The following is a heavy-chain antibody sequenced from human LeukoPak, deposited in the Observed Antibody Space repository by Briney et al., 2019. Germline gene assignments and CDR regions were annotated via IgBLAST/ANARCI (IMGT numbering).Heavy chain of an antibody. J-gene: IGHJ4*02. Sequence: GASVKVSCKASGGTFSSYAISWVRQAPGQGLEWMGIINPSGGSTSYAQKFQGRVTMTRDTSTSTVYMELSSLRSEDTAVYYCARVMPVKPNLRYSGSYSGSDYWGQGTLVTVSS. CDR1: GGTFSSYA. D-gene: IGHD1-26*01. V-gene: IGHV1-46*01. CDR2: INPSGGST. CDR3: ARVMPVKPNLRYSGSYSGSDY.